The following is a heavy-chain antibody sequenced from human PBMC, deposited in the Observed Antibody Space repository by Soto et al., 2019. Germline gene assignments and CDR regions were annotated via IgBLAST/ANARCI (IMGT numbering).Heavy chain of an antibody. V-gene: IGHV3-23*04. J-gene: IGHJ6*02. CDR2: ISGVGGST. Sequence: EVQLVESGGGLVHPGGSLRLSCTASGVTFGSFAMSWVRQVPGKGLEWVSSISGVGGSTYYADSVQGRFTITRDNSNNTVYLQMSGLRAEDSAVFYCARGGWSGSFYYYAVDVWGQGTTFTVSS. CDR3: ARGGWSGSFYYYAVDV. D-gene: IGHD1-26*01. CDR1: GVTFGSFA.